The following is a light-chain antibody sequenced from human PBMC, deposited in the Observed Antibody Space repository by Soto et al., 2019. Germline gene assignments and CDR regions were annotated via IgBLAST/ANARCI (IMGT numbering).Light chain of an antibody. J-gene: IGKJ1*01. CDR2: GAS. CDR1: QSISSN. Sequence: EIVMTQSPATLSVSPGERATLSCRASQSISSNLAWYQQKPGQAPRLLIYGASTRATAIPARFSGSGSGTQFTLTITSLQSEDFAVYYCQQRSNWPRTFGQGTKVEI. V-gene: IGKV3-15*01. CDR3: QQRSNWPRT.